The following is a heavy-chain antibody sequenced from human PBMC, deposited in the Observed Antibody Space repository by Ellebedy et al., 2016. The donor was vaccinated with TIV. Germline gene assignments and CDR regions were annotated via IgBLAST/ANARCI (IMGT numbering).Heavy chain of an antibody. CDR2: RSYDGAYA. CDR3: AKVLISDYWGPGVY. V-gene: IGHV3-33*04. D-gene: IGHD4-17*01. J-gene: IGHJ4*02. CDR1: GFTFRSFG. Sequence: GESLKISCKASGFTFRSFGMHWVRLSVGKGLESVADRSYDGAYAHYADSVKGRFTCSRDNSKNTLYLQMNSLRGEDTAVYYCAKVLISDYWGPGVYWGQGTLVTVSS.